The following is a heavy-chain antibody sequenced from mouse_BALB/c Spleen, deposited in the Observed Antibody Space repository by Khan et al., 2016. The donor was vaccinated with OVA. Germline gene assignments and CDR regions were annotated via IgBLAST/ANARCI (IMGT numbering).Heavy chain of an antibody. D-gene: IGHD1-1*01. Sequence: EVQLQESGPGLVKPSQSLSLTCTVTGYSITSDYAWNWIRQFPGNKLEWMGFIGYSGNTNYNPSLKSRISISRDTSENQFFLQLNSVTTEDTATYYCARVYGGDFDYWGQGTTLTVSS. J-gene: IGHJ2*01. CDR2: IGYSGNT. CDR1: GYSITSDYA. CDR3: ARVYGGDFDY. V-gene: IGHV3-2*02.